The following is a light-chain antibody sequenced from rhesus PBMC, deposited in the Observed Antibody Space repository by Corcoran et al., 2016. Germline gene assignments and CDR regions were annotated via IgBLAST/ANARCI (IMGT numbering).Light chain of an antibody. Sequence: DIQMTQSPSSLSASVGDTVTITCRASQSISSWLAWYQQKPGKAPNLLIYKASTLQSGVPSRFSGSGSGTEFTLTISSLQPEDFASYYCQQYNSAPITFGPGTKLDIK. CDR1: QSISSW. CDR2: KAS. CDR3: QQYNSAPIT. V-gene: IGKV1-22*01. J-gene: IGKJ3*01.